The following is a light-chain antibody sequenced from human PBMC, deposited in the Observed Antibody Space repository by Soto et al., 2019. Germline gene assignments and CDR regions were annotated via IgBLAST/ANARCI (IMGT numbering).Light chain of an antibody. J-gene: IGKJ5*01. CDR2: KVS. V-gene: IGKV2-30*02. CDR3: MQGTHWPIT. Sequence: VVMTQDPLSLPVTLGQPSSIAGRANQRLLHCDEIAYFSWFQHRPGRSPRRLIYKVSNRDSGFPARSIGSGSGTCLAVKISRVEAEDVGVYYCMQGTHWPITFGQGTRLEIK. CDR1: QRLLHCDEIAY.